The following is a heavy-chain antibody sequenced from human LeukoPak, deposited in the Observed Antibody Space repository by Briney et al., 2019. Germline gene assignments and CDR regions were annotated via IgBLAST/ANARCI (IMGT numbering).Heavy chain of an antibody. V-gene: IGHV3-48*03. CDR2: ISSSGSTI. CDR3: AELGITMIGGV. J-gene: IGHJ6*04. CDR1: RFTFSSYE. D-gene: IGHD3-10*02. Sequence: PGGSLRLSCAASRFTFSSYEMTWVRQAPGKGLGWVSYISSSGSTIYYADSVKCRFTISRDNAKNSLYLQMNSLRAEDTAVYYCAELGITMIGGVWGKGTTVTISS.